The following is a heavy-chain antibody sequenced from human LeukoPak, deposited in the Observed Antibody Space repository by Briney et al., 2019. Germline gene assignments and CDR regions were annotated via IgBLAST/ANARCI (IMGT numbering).Heavy chain of an antibody. CDR3: AKRGFCSGGSCYSFHFDY. V-gene: IGHV3-30*18. D-gene: IGHD2-15*01. CDR2: MSYDGSNI. J-gene: IGHJ4*02. CDR1: GFTFSSYG. Sequence: GGSLRLSCAASGFTFSSYGMHWVRQAPGKGLEWVAVMSYDGSNIKYADSVKGRFTISRDNSKNTLYLEMNSLRAEDTAVYYCAKRGFCSGGSCYSFHFDYWGQGTLVTVSP.